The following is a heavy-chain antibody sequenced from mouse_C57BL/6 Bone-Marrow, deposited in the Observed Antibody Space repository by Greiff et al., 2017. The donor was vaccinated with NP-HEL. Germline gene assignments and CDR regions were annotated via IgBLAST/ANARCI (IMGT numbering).Heavy chain of an antibody. CDR1: GFSLTSYG. J-gene: IGHJ3*01. D-gene: IGHD2-5*01. CDR3: ARTYSNAY. V-gene: IGHV2-2*01. CDR2: IWSGGST. Sequence: VQLKESGPGLVQPSQSLSITCTVSGFSLTSYGVHWVRQSPGKGLEWLGVIWSGGSTDYNAAFISRLSISKDNSKSQVFFKMNSLQADDTAIYYCARTYSNAYWGQGTLVTVSA.